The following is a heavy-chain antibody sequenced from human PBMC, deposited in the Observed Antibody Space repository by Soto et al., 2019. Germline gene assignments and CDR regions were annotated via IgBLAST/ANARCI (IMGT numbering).Heavy chain of an antibody. CDR2: ITSSSTTI. Sequence: EVQLVESGGGLVQPGGSLRLSCVASGFTFRSYSMNWVRLAPGKGLEWVSHITSSSTTINYADSVKGRFTISRDNAKNSLYLQMNSLRDEDTAVYYCAREGHSSTWLNWFDPWGQGTLVTVSS. CDR3: AREGHSSTWLNWFDP. V-gene: IGHV3-48*02. D-gene: IGHD6-13*01. CDR1: GFTFRSYS. J-gene: IGHJ5*02.